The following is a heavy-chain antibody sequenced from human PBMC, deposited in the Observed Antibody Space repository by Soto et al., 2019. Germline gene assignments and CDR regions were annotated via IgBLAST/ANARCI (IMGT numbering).Heavy chain of an antibody. CDR3: ARHRGPTGDNFDY. CDR1: GGSFSGYY. V-gene: IGHV4-34*01. Sequence: SETLSLTCAVYGGSFSGYYWSWIRQPPGKGLEWIGEINHSGSTNYNPSLKSRVTISVDTSKNQFSLKLSSVTAADTAVYYCARHRGPTGDNFDYWGQGTLVTVSS. D-gene: IGHD2-21*02. CDR2: INHSGST. J-gene: IGHJ4*02.